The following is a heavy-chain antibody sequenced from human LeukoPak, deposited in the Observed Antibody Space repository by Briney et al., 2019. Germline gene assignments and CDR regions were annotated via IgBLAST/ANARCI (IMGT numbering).Heavy chain of an antibody. CDR1: GFTISSYA. Sequence: GGSLRLSCAASGFTISSYAMHWVRQAPGKGLEWVAVISYDGSNKYYAASVKRRFTISRDNSKNTLYLQMNSLRAEDTAVYYCARPYFYGSGSYWSPSYYYGMDVWGQGTTVTVSS. D-gene: IGHD3-10*01. CDR3: ARPYFYGSGSYWSPSYYYGMDV. J-gene: IGHJ6*02. CDR2: ISYDGSNK. V-gene: IGHV3-30-3*01.